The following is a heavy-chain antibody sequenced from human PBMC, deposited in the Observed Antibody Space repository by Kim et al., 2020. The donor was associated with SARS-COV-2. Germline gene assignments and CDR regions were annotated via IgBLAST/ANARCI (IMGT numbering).Heavy chain of an antibody. CDR1: GYTFTKYG. CDR3: ARDLTGAYRVDA. V-gene: IGHV1-18*01. J-gene: IGHJ6*02. Sequence: ASVKVSCKASGYTFTKYGISWVRQAPGQGLEWMGWVSGYNDNTNYAQKLQGRVTMTTDTSTSTAYMDLRSLRSDDTAVYYCARDLTGAYRVDAWGQATTVTVSS. D-gene: IGHD1-26*01. CDR2: VSGYNDNT.